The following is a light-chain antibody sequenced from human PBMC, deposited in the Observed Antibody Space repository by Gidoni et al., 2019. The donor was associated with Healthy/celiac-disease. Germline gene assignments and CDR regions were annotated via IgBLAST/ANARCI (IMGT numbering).Light chain of an antibody. V-gene: IGKV1-39*01. J-gene: IGKJ4*01. CDR1: QCISGN. Sequence: DIKMTKSPSSLSASVGDRVTITCRASQCISGNLDCYQQKPGKAPKLLIYAASSLQSGVPSRFSCSGSGTDFILTISSLQPEDFATYYCQQGFNVPRTFGGGTKVEIK. CDR3: QQGFNVPRT. CDR2: AAS.